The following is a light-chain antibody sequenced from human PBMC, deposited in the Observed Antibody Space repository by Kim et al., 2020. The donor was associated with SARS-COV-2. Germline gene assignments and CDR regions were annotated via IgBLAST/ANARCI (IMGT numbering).Light chain of an antibody. CDR2: DAS. J-gene: IGKJ5*01. Sequence: ASVGDRFTITCRESQGISRALAWYQQKPGKAPKFLIYDASSLESGVPSRFSGSGSGTDFTLTISSLQPEDFATYYCQHFNNHPITFGQGTRLEIK. CDR1: QGISRA. CDR3: QHFNNHPIT. V-gene: IGKV1D-13*01.